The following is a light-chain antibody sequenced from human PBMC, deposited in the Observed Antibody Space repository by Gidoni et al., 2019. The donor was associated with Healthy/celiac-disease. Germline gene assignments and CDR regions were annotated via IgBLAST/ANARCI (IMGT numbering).Light chain of an antibody. Sequence: QSALTQPASVPGSPGPSITISCTGTSSDVGSYNLVSWYQQHPGKAPQLMIYEGSKRPSGVSNRFSGSKSGNTASLTISGLQAEDEADYYCCSYAGSSTYVFGTGTKVTVL. J-gene: IGLJ1*01. CDR2: EGS. CDR3: CSYAGSSTYV. V-gene: IGLV2-23*01. CDR1: SSDVGSYNL.